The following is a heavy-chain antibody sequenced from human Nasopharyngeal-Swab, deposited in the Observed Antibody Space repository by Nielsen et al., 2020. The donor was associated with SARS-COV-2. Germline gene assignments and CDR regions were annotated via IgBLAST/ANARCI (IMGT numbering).Heavy chain of an antibody. CDR3: ARAPARSTIFGVVVGTGKFDY. CDR2: MNPNSGNT. V-gene: IGHV1-8*01. Sequence: ASVKVSCKASGYTFTSYDINWVRQATGQGLECMGWMNPNSGNTGYAQKFQGRVTMTRNTSISTAYMELSSLRSEDTAVYYCARAPARSTIFGVVVGTGKFDYWGQGTLVTVSS. J-gene: IGHJ4*02. CDR1: GYTFTSYD. D-gene: IGHD3-3*01.